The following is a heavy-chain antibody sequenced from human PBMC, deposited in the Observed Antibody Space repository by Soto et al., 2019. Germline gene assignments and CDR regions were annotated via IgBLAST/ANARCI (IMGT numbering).Heavy chain of an antibody. J-gene: IGHJ4*02. Sequence: PSETLSLTCGVYGGSFISYYWNWIRQPPGKGLEWIGEINHNGDAKYNPSLKSRVAISLDTSKSQFSLNLSSVTAADTAVYYCARGERSGGLFDYWGQGTLVTVS. D-gene: IGHD3-10*01. V-gene: IGHV4-34*01. CDR1: GGSFISYY. CDR3: ARGERSGGLFDY. CDR2: INHNGDA.